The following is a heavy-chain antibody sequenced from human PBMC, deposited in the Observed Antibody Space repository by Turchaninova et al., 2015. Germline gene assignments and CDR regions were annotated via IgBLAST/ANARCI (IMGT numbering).Heavy chain of an antibody. Sequence: QVQLVQSGAEVQKPGASVKVSCKVSGYTFTSYGISWVRQAPGQGLEWMGRNKTDKDETKYAEECQGRVTLITDTSTSTAYMELRSLRSDDTALYYCARDRDWNLDYWGQGSLVTVSS. V-gene: IGHV1-18*04. CDR2: NKTDKDET. CDR3: ARDRDWNLDY. D-gene: IGHD1-1*01. CDR1: GYTFTSYG. J-gene: IGHJ4*02.